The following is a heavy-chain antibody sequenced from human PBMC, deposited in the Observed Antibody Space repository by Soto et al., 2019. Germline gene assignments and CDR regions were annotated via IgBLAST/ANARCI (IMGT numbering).Heavy chain of an antibody. CDR3: ARDVGYCSGGSCYYRWFDP. CDR1: GFTLSNYA. V-gene: IGHV3-48*01. CDR2: ICSSSST. J-gene: IGHJ5*02. Sequence: GGSLRLSCAASGFTLSNYAMSWVRQAPGKGLEWASVICSSSSTYYADSVKGRFTISRDNAKNSLYLQMNSLRAEDTAVYYCARDVGYCSGGSCYYRWFDPWGQGTLVTVSS. D-gene: IGHD2-15*01.